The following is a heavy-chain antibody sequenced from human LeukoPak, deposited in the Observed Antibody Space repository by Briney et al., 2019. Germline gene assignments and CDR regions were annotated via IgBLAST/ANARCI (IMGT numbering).Heavy chain of an antibody. CDR1: GYSFTSYW. J-gene: IGHJ4*02. V-gene: IGHV5-51*01. CDR2: IYPGDSDT. D-gene: IGHD6-19*01. Sequence: GESLKISCKGSGYSFTSYWIVCVRQMPGKGLEWMGIIYPGDSDTRYSPSFQGQVTISADKSISTAYLQWSSLKASDTAIYYCARRVWEESSGWPFDYWGQGTLVTVSS. CDR3: ARRVWEESSGWPFDY.